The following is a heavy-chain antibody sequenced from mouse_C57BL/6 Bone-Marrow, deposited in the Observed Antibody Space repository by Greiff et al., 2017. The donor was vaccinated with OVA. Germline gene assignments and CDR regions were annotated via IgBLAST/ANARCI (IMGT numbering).Heavy chain of an antibody. D-gene: IGHD1-1*01. Sequence: VQLQQSGAELVKPGASVKLSCKASGYTFTSYWMHWVKQRPGQGLEWIGMIHPNSGSTNYNEKFKSKATLTVDKSSSTAYMQLSSLTSEDSAVYYCARPPSVVATYYYAMDYWGQGTSVTVSS. CDR2: IHPNSGST. V-gene: IGHV1-64*01. J-gene: IGHJ4*01. CDR1: GYTFTSYW. CDR3: ARPPSVVATYYYAMDY.